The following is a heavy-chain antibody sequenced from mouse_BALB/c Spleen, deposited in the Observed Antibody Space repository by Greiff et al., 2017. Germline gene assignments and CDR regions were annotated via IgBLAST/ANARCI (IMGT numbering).Heavy chain of an antibody. J-gene: IGHJ2*01. CDR2: ISSGGSYT. CDR1: GFTFSSYG. Sequence: EVKLMESGGDLVKPGGSLKLSCAASGFTFSSYGMSWVRQTPDKRLEWVATISSGGSYTYYPDSVKGRFTISRDNAKNTLYLQMSSLKSEDTAMYYCARRGHYFDYWGQGTTLTVSS. V-gene: IGHV5-6*02. CDR3: ARRGHYFDY.